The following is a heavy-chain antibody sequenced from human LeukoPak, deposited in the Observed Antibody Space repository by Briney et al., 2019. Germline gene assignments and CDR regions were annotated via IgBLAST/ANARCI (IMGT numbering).Heavy chain of an antibody. CDR3: ARGDTAMVTFDY. J-gene: IGHJ4*02. CDR2: IWYDGSNK. CDR1: GFTFSSYG. Sequence: PGGSLRLSCAASGFTFSSYGMHWVRRAPGKGLEWVAVIWYDGSNKYYADSVKGRFTISRDNSKNTLYLQMNSLRAEDTAVYYCARGDTAMVTFDYWGQGTLVTVSS. D-gene: IGHD5-18*01. V-gene: IGHV3-33*01.